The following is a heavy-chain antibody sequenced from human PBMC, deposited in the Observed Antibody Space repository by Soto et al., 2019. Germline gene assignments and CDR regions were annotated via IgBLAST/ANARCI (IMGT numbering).Heavy chain of an antibody. CDR1: RYSFTNYW. D-gene: IGHD5-12*01. J-gene: IGHJ6*03. V-gene: IGHV5-51*01. Sequence: PGESLKISCMGSRYSFTNYWPGWVRQMPEKELEWMGIIYPGDSDTRYSPSFQGQVTISADKSISTAYLQWSSLKASDTAMYYCARVSGYGSPYYYYYMDVWGKGTTVTVSS. CDR3: ARVSGYGSPYYYYYMDV. CDR2: IYPGDSDT.